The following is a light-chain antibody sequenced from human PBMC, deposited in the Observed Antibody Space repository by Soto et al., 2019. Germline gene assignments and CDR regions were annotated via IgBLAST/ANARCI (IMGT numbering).Light chain of an antibody. CDR2: DAS. Sequence: EIVLTQSPATLSLSPGERATLSCRASQSVSRYLAWYQQKPGQAPRLLIYDASNRATGIPARFSGNGSGTDFTLTISSLEPEDFAVYYCQQYGNSPRTFGQGTKVEIK. CDR1: QSVSRY. CDR3: QQYGNSPRT. V-gene: IGKV3-11*01. J-gene: IGKJ1*01.